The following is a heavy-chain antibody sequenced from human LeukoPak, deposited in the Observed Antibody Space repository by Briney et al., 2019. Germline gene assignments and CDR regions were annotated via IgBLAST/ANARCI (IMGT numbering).Heavy chain of an antibody. CDR3: ARGVAAAPDYYYYGMDV. D-gene: IGHD6-13*01. CDR2: INPIFGTA. Sequence: ASVKVSCKASGGTFSSYAISWVRQPPGQGLEWMGGINPIFGTANYAQKFQGRVTITADESTSTAYMELSSLRSEDTAVYYCARGVAAAPDYYYYGMDVWGQGTTVTVSS. J-gene: IGHJ6*02. CDR1: GGTFSSYA. V-gene: IGHV1-69*13.